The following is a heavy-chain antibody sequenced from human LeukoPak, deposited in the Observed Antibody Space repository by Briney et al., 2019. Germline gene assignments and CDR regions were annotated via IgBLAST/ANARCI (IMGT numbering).Heavy chain of an antibody. CDR3: ATANYDSSGYYYGPADY. J-gene: IGHJ4*02. Sequence: ASVKVSCKASGYTFTSYAMHWVRQAPGQRLEWMGWINAGNGNTKYSQKFQGRVTMTEDASTDTAYMELSSLRSEDTAVYYCATANYDSSGYYYGPADYWGQGTLVTVSS. CDR1: GYTFTSYA. V-gene: IGHV1-3*01. D-gene: IGHD3-22*01. CDR2: INAGNGNT.